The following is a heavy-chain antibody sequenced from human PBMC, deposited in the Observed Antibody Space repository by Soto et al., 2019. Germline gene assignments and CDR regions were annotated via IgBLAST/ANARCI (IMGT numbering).Heavy chain of an antibody. D-gene: IGHD1-1*01. CDR2: IYATGTT. Sequence: SETLSLTCTVSGASISGFYWSWIRKSAGKGLEWIGRIYATGTTDYNPSLKSRVMMSVDTSKKQFSLKLRSVTAADRAVYYCVRDGTKTLRDWFDPWGQGISVTVSS. CDR1: GASISGFY. J-gene: IGHJ5*02. CDR3: VRDGTKTLRDWFDP. V-gene: IGHV4-4*07.